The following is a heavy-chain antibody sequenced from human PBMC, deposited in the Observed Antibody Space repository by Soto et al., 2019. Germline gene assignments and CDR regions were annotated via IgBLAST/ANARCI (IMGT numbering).Heavy chain of an antibody. Sequence: SETLSLTCAVYGGSFSGYYWSWIRQPPGKGLEWIGEINHSGSTNYNPSLKSRVTISVDTSKNQFSLKLSSVTAADTAVYYCARAYDYGGNLLDSSGQGTLVIVSS. CDR2: INHSGST. CDR3: ARAYDYGGNLLDS. V-gene: IGHV4-34*01. CDR1: GGSFSGYY. J-gene: IGHJ5*01. D-gene: IGHD4-17*01.